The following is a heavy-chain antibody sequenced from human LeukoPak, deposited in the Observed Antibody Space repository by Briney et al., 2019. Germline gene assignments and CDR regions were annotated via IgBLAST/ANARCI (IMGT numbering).Heavy chain of an antibody. Sequence: PGGSLRLSCAASGFTFSRFWMSWVRQAPGKGLEWVANINQDGSEKHYVDSVKGRFTISRDNAKNSQYLQMNSLRAEDTAVYYCARPMVRGVIVFSFDYWGQGTLVTVSS. V-gene: IGHV3-7*01. CDR2: INQDGSEK. CDR1: GFTFSRFW. D-gene: IGHD3-10*01. J-gene: IGHJ4*02. CDR3: ARPMVRGVIVFSFDY.